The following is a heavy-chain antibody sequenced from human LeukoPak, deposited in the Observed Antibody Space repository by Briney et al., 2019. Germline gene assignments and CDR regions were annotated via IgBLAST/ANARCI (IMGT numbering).Heavy chain of an antibody. CDR2: IYDDGSRT. CDR3: ARGHSSGYYTDY. V-gene: IGHV3-74*01. Sequence: GGTLRLSCAVSGFTFSSHWMHWVRQAQGQGLVWVSRIYDDGSRTNYADPVKDRLAISRDNAKNTLYLQVNILRAEDTAVYYCARGHSSGYYTDYWCQGILVTVSS. J-gene: IGHJ4*02. D-gene: IGHD6-19*01. CDR1: GFTFSSHW.